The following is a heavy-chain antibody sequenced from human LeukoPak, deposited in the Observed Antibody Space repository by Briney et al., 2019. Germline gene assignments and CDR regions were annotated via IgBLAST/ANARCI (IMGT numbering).Heavy chain of an antibody. CDR2: ISYSGNT. Sequence: SSETLSLTCTVSGGSITSGGDYWNWIRQHPGKGLEWIGYISYSGNTYYNPSLKSRAAISADTPKNQFSLKLSSTTAADTAVYYCARAPVATPSEFDYWGQGTLVTVSS. V-gene: IGHV4-31*03. J-gene: IGHJ4*02. CDR1: GGSITSGGDY. CDR3: ARAPVATPSEFDY. D-gene: IGHD5-12*01.